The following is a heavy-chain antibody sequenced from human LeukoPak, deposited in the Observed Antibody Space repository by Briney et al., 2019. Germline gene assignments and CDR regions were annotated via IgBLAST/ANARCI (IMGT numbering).Heavy chain of an antibody. J-gene: IGHJ4*02. CDR3: ARTLYSSSSDY. CDR1: GYSFTSYW. D-gene: IGHD6-13*01. Sequence: GESLKISCKGSGYSFTSYWIGWVRPVPGKGLEWMGIIYPGDSDTRYSPSFQGQVTISADKSISTAYLQWSSLTASDTAMYYCARTLYSSSSDYWGQGTLVTVSS. V-gene: IGHV5-51*01. CDR2: IYPGDSDT.